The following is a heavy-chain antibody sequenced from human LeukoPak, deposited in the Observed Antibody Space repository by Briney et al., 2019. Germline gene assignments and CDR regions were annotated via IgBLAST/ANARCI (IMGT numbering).Heavy chain of an antibody. J-gene: IGHJ4*02. CDR1: GGTFSSYA. Sequence: GSSVKVSCKASGGTFSSYAISWVRQAPGQGLEWMGRIIPILGIANYAQKFQGRVTITADKSTSTAYMELSSLRSEDTAVYYCASGHDYVNYFDYWGQGTLVTVSS. CDR3: ASGHDYVNYFDY. D-gene: IGHD3-16*01. V-gene: IGHV1-69*04. CDR2: IIPILGIA.